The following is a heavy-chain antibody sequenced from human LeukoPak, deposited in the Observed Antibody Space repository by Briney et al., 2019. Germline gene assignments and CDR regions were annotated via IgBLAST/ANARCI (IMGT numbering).Heavy chain of an antibody. V-gene: IGHV4-39*01. D-gene: IGHD2-21*02. CDR2: IYYTGST. CDR1: GGSITTSNYY. CDR3: TKTFVTADC. Sequence: KPSETLSLTCTVSGGSITTSNYYWGWIRKAPGKGLECIGNIYYTGSTYYNPSLKSRVTMSVDSSKNQLSLRLSSVTAADTAVYYCTKTFVTADCWGQGTLVTVSS. J-gene: IGHJ4*02.